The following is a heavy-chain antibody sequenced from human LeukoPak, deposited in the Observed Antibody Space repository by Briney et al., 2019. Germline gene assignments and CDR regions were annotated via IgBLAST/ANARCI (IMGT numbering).Heavy chain of an antibody. CDR2: INPNGGGT. V-gene: IGHV1-2*02. J-gene: IGHJ6*03. CDR1: RYTFSDYY. Sequence: ASVKVTCKASRYTFSDYYMHWVRQAPGQGPEWMGWINPNGGGTNYAQKFQGRVTMTRDSSISTAYMEVSRLRSDDTAVYYCARDLKSFSMVRGVINYYYMDVWGRGTTVTISS. D-gene: IGHD3-10*01. CDR3: ARDLKSFSMVRGVINYYYMDV.